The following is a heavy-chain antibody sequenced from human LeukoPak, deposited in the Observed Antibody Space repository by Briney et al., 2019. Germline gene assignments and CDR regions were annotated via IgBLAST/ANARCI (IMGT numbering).Heavy chain of an antibody. CDR2: INPSGGST. V-gene: IGHV1-46*01. D-gene: IGHD5-18*01. Sequence: GASVKVSCKASGYTFTSYYMHWVRQAPGQGLEWMGIINPSGGSTSYAQKFQGRVTMTRDMSTSTVYMELSSLRSEDTAVYYCARDTAMVTDYYYYYMDVWGKGTTVTVSS. CDR3: ARDTAMVTDYYYYYMDV. CDR1: GYTFTSYY. J-gene: IGHJ6*03.